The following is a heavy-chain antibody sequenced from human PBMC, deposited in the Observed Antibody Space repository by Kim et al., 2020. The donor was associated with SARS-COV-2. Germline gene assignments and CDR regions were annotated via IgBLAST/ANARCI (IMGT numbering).Heavy chain of an antibody. D-gene: IGHD2-15*01. V-gene: IGHV4-34*01. Sequence: SETLSLTCAVYGGSFSGYYWSWIRQPPGKGLEWIWEINHSGSTNYNPSLKSRVTISVDTSQNQFSLKLSSVTAADTAVYYCASVRKQLRYCSGGSCYPYYYYGMDVWGQGTTVTVSS. CDR3: ASVRKQLRYCSGGSCYPYYYYGMDV. J-gene: IGHJ6*02. CDR2: INHSGST. CDR1: GGSFSGYY.